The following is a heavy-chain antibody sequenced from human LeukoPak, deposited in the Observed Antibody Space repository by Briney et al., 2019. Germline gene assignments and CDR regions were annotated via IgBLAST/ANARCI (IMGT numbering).Heavy chain of an antibody. CDR3: ARASGIDYTDMPDY. V-gene: IGHV3-21*01. D-gene: IGHD1-26*01. CDR1: IFTFSSYS. J-gene: IGHJ4*02. CDR2: ISSSGNYI. Sequence: GGSLRLSCAASIFTFSSYSMNWVRQAPGKGLEWVSSISSSGNYIYYADSLKGRFTISRDNAKNSLYLQMNSLRAEDTAVYYCARASGIDYTDMPDYWGQGTLVTVSS.